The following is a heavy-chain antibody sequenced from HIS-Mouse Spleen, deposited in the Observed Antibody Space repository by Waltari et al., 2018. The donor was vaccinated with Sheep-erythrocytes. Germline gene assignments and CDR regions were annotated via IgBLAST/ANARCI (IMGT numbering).Heavy chain of an antibody. V-gene: IGHV3-30*18. Sequence: QVQLVESGGGVVQPGRSLRLSCAASGFTFSSYGIHWVRQAPGKGLEWVAVISYDGSNKYYADSVKGRFTISRDNSKNTLDLQMNSLRAEDTAVYYCAKDGGGNWFDPWGQGTLVTVSS. J-gene: IGHJ5*02. CDR1: GFTFSSYG. CDR2: ISYDGSNK. D-gene: IGHD3-10*01. CDR3: AKDGGGNWFDP.